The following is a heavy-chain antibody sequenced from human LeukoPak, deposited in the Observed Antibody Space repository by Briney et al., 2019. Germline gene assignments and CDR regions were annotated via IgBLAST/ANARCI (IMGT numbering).Heavy chain of an antibody. V-gene: IGHV3-30-3*01. D-gene: IGHD4-17*01. CDR2: ISYDGSNK. CDR1: GFTFSSYA. Sequence: GGSLRLSCAASGFTFSSYAMHWVRQAPGKGREWVAVISYDGSNKYYADSVKGRFTISRDNSKNTLYLQMNSLRAEDTAVYYCATTLLTTFDYWGQGTLVTVSS. J-gene: IGHJ4*02. CDR3: ATTLLTTFDY.